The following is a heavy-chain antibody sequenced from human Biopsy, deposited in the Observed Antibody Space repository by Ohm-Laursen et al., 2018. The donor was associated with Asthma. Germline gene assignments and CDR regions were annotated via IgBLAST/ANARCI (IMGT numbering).Heavy chain of an antibody. CDR2: ISSSSSTI. Sequence: SQTLSFTSTVSAVCSCSDNYYCRWLRKALGRVSYISSSSSTIYYADSVKGRFTSSRDNAKNSLYLQMNSLRDEDTAVYYCARPRWGPYGYWGQGTLVTVSS. D-gene: IGHD4-17*01. V-gene: IGHV3-48*02. J-gene: IGHJ4*02. CDR3: ARPRWGPYGY. CDR1: VSAVCSCS.